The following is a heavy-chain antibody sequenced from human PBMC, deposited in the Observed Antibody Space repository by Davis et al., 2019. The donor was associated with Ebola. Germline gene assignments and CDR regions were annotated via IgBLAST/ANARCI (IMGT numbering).Heavy chain of an antibody. CDR3: ARVPRPEYYYDSSGYYRSYYYYMDV. J-gene: IGHJ6*03. CDR1: GGTFSSYA. V-gene: IGHV1-69*13. D-gene: IGHD3-22*01. CDR2: IIPIFGTA. Sequence: SVKVSCKASGGTFSSYAISWVRQAPGQGLEWMGGIIPIFGTANYAQKFQGRVTITADESTSTAYMELSSLRSEDTAVYYCARVPRPEYYYDSSGYYRSYYYYMDVWGKGTTVTVSS.